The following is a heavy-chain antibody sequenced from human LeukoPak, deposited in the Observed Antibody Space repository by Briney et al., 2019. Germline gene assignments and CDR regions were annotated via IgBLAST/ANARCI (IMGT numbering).Heavy chain of an antibody. D-gene: IGHD3-10*01. Sequence: SVKVSCKASGGTFSSYAISWVRQAPGQGLEWMGGIIPIFGTANYAQKFQGRVTITADESTSTAYMELSSLRPEDTAVYYCALHWKGVLISYGSGHQRFDPWGQGTLVTVSS. CDR1: GGTFSSYA. CDR3: ALHWKGVLISYGSGHQRFDP. CDR2: IIPIFGTA. V-gene: IGHV1-69*13. J-gene: IGHJ5*02.